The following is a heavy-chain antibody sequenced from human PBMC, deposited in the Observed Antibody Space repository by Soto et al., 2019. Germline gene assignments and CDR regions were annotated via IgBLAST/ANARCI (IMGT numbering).Heavy chain of an antibody. CDR3: ARTAAAGKYYYGVDV. D-gene: IGHD6-13*01. V-gene: IGHV5-51*01. CDR1: GYSFTSYW. CDR2: IYPGDSDT. Sequence: GESLKVSCKGSGYSFTSYWIGWVRQMPGKGLEWMGIIYPGDSDTRYSPSFQGQVTISADKSITTAYLQGSSLKASDTAMYYCARTAAAGKYYYGVDVWGQGTQVTVTS. J-gene: IGHJ6*02.